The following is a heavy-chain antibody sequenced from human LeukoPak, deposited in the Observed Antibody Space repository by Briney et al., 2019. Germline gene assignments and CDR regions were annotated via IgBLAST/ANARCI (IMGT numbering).Heavy chain of an antibody. V-gene: IGHV3-23*01. CDR1: RFTFSTYA. CDR2: ISASGVST. J-gene: IGHJ4*02. CDR3: SRPLVYSSTWYYFDF. Sequence: GGSLRLSCTASRFTFSTYAMRWVGQAPGKGLEWVSAISASGVSTYYADSVKGRFTISRDNSKNSLFLQRNSLGADNSVVYYCSRPLVYSSTWYYFDFWGQGTLVTVSS. D-gene: IGHD6-13*01.